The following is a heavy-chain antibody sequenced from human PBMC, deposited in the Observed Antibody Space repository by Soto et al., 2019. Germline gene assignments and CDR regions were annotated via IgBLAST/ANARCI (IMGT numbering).Heavy chain of an antibody. V-gene: IGHV1-24*01. CDR2: FDPEDGET. CDR3: ATDFRKSTSDNYYYYYGMDV. Sequence: ASVKVSFKVSGYTLTELSMHWVRQAPGKGLEWMGGFDPEDGETIYAQKFQGRVTMTEDTSTDTAYMELSSLRSEDTAVYYCATDFRKSTSDNYYYYYGMDVWGQGTTVTVSS. J-gene: IGHJ6*02. CDR1: GYTLTELS.